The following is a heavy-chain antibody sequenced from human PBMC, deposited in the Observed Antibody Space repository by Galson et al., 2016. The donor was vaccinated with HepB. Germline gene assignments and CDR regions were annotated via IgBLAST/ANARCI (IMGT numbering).Heavy chain of an antibody. V-gene: IGHV3-64D*06. CDR2: VSNSGGST. CDR3: VRDPWDPGNC. J-gene: IGHJ4*02. Sequence: SLRLSCAASGFTFTSYAIHWVRQAPGTGLECVSAVSNSGGSTYYADSVKGRSTISRDNSKNKVFLQMSSLRVEDTAVYYCVRDPWDPGNCWGQGTLVTVSS. D-gene: IGHD1-26*01. CDR1: GFTFTSYA.